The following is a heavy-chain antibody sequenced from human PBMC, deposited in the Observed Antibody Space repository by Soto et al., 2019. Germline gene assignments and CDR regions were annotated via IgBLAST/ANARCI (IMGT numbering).Heavy chain of an antibody. Sequence: EVQLVESGGGLVQPGGSLRLSCAGSGFTFSTYWMSWVRQAPGKGLEWVANIKRDGSEKRYADSVKGRFTLSRDNAANSLYLHMNSLRAEDTAVYYCVRDGVDGTNRLDYFLYWGQGTLVTVSS. CDR3: VRDGVDGTNRLDYFLY. CDR2: IKRDGSEK. V-gene: IGHV3-7*01. J-gene: IGHJ4*02. CDR1: GFTFSTYW. D-gene: IGHD2-8*01.